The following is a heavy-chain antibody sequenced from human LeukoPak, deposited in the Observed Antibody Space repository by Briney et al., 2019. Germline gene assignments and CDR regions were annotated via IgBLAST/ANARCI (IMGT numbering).Heavy chain of an antibody. J-gene: IGHJ6*02. CDR2: IYTSGST. CDR3: ASVVLRYSPPKLDV. Sequence: SETLSLTCTVSGGSISSYYWSWIRQPAGKGLEWIGRIYTSGSTNYNPSLMSRVTMSVDTSKNQFSLKLSSVTAADTAVYYCASVVLRYSPPKLDVWGQGTTVTVSS. CDR1: GGSISSYY. V-gene: IGHV4-4*07. D-gene: IGHD3-9*01.